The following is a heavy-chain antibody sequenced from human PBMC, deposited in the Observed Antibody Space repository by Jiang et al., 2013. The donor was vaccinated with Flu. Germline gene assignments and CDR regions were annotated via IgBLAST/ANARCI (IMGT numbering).Heavy chain of an antibody. J-gene: IGHJ4*02. V-gene: IGHV4-38-2*02. CDR2: VYHTGST. D-gene: IGHD3-22*01. CDR3: ARDTSPVVALTTVFDY. Sequence: GPGLVKPSEILSLTCTVSGYSISSGFYWGWIRQPPGKGLEWIGSVYHTGSTYYNPSLRSRVTISVDTSKNQFSLKLSSVTAADTAVYYCARDTSPVVALTTVFDYWGQGTLVTVSS. CDR1: GYSISSGFY.